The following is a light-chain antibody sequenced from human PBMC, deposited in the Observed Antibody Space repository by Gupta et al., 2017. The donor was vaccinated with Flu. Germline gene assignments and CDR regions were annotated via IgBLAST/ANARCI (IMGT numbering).Light chain of an antibody. CDR1: QSVSSSY. V-gene: IGKV3-20*01. J-gene: IGKJ4*01. CDR2: GAS. CDR3: QQYGSSPLT. Sequence: IXLTQSPXTLSXSPGERATLSCRASQSVSSSYLAWYQQKPGQAPRLLIYGASSRATGIPDRFSGSGSGTDFTLTISRLEPEDFAVYYCQQYGSSPLTFGGGTKVEIK.